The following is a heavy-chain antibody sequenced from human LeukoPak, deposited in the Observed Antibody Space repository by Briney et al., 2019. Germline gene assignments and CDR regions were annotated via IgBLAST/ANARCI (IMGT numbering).Heavy chain of an antibody. V-gene: IGHV3-30*04. D-gene: IGHD2-15*01. Sequence: GGSLRLSCAASGFTFSSYAMHWVRQAPGKGLEWVAVISYDGSNKYYADSVKGRFTISRDNSKNTLYLQMNSLRAEDTAVYYCARDHRYCSGGSCYSDFDYWGQGTLVTVSS. CDR1: GFTFSSYA. CDR3: ARDHRYCSGGSCYSDFDY. J-gene: IGHJ4*02. CDR2: ISYDGSNK.